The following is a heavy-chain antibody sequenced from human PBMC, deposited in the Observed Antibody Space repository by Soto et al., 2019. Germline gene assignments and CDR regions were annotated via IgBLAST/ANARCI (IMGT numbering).Heavy chain of an antibody. J-gene: IGHJ4*02. V-gene: IGHV3-23*01. D-gene: IGHD1-26*01. CDR2: FSGSGGST. Sequence: PGGSLRLSCSASGFTFSNYAMSWVRQAPGKGLEWVSAFSGSGGSTYYADSVKGRFTTSRDNSKNTLYLEMNSLRVDDTAVYYCAKDLGASPTGDFDSWGRGALVTVYS. CDR1: GFTFSNYA. CDR3: AKDLGASPTGDFDS.